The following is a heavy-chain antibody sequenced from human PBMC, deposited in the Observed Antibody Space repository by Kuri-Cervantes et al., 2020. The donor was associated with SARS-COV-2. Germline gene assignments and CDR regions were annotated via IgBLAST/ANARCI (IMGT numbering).Heavy chain of an antibody. CDR2: IYYSGST. Sequence: LRLSCTVSGGSISSGDYYWSWIRQPPGKGLEWIGYIYYSGSTYYNPSLKSRVTISVDTSKNQLSLKLSSVTAADTAVYYCARDRDGDNENDYWGQGTLVTVSS. V-gene: IGHV4-30-4*08. CDR1: GGSISSGDYY. D-gene: IGHD4/OR15-4a*01. J-gene: IGHJ4*02. CDR3: ARDRDGDNENDY.